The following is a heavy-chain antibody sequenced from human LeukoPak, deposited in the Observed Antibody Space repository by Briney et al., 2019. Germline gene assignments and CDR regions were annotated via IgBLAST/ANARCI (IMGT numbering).Heavy chain of an antibody. Sequence: ASVKVSCKASGYTFTSYDINWVRQATGQGLEWMGWMNPNSGNTGYAQKLQGRVTMTRNTSISTAYMELSSLRSEDTAVYYCARWRVLRFLEWSKMYYFDYWGQGTLVTVSS. CDR1: GYTFTSYD. V-gene: IGHV1-8*01. CDR3: ARWRVLRFLEWSKMYYFDY. J-gene: IGHJ4*02. CDR2: MNPNSGNT. D-gene: IGHD3-3*01.